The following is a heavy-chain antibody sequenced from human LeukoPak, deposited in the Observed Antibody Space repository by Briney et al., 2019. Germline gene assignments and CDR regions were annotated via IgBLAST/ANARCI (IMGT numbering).Heavy chain of an antibody. Sequence: GASVKVSCKASGYTFTSYDINWVRQATGQGLEWMGWMNPNSGNTGYAQKFQGRVTITRNTSISTAYMELSSLRSEDTAVYYCARKGQVRDFWSGYYYWYFDYWGQGTLVTVS. J-gene: IGHJ4*02. CDR3: ARKGQVRDFWSGYYYWYFDY. CDR1: GYTFTSYD. V-gene: IGHV1-8*03. CDR2: MNPNSGNT. D-gene: IGHD3-3*01.